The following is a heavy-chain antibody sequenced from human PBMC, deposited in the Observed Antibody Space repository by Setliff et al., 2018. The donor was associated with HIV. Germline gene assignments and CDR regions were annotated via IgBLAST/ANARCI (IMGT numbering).Heavy chain of an antibody. CDR3: ARESPSSSWFYFDF. CDR1: GGTFSLHY. Sequence: NPSETLSLTCAVSGGTFSLHYYTWIRQSPLRGLEWIGEINHSGGTRYNPSLESRVTMSLDSSRKQFSPRLISVTAADTAVYYCARESPSSSWFYFDFWGQGTLVTVS. J-gene: IGHJ4*02. V-gene: IGHV4-34*01. CDR2: INHSGGT. D-gene: IGHD6-13*01.